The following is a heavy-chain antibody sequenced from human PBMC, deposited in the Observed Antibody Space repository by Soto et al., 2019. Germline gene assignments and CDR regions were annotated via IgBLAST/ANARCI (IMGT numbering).Heavy chain of an antibody. V-gene: IGHV4-31*03. CDR1: GGSISSGGYY. J-gene: IGHJ4*02. CDR2: IYYSGST. Sequence: PSETLSLTCTVSGGSISSGGYYWSWIRQHPGKGLEWIGYIYYSGSTYYNPSLKSRVTISVDTPKNQFSLKLSSVTAADTAVYYCASGDYVFLDYWGQGTLVTSPQ. D-gene: IGHD4-17*01. CDR3: ASGDYVFLDY.